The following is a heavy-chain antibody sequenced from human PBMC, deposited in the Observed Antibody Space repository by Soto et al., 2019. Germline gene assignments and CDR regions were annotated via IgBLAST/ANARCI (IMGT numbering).Heavy chain of an antibody. J-gene: IGHJ6*02. D-gene: IGHD5-18*01. CDR2: ISYDGRRK. CDR3: SYCYIRDDLGGGMDF. CDR1: GFTFSSYG. Sequence: PGGSLRLSCAASGFTFSSYGMHWVRQPPGKGLEWVAVISYDGRRKYYEDSVKGRFTVSRDNSQNTVYLEMNSLRVEDSAIYYCSYCYIRDDLGGGMDFWGQGTSVPVS. V-gene: IGHV3-30*03.